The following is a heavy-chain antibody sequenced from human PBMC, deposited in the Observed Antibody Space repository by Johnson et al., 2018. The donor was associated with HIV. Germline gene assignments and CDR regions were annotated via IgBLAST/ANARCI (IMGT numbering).Heavy chain of an antibody. Sequence: QVQLVESGGGVVQPGRSLRLSCAASGFTFSSYAMHWVRQAPGKGLEWVAVISNEGSNKYYADSVRGRFTISRDNSKNTLYLQMNSLRADDTAVYYCAKDYSPAAYSSSFGAFDIWGQGTMVTVSS. D-gene: IGHD6-6*01. CDR2: ISNEGSNK. CDR1: GFTFSSYA. CDR3: AKDYSPAAYSSSFGAFDI. V-gene: IGHV3-30*04. J-gene: IGHJ3*02.